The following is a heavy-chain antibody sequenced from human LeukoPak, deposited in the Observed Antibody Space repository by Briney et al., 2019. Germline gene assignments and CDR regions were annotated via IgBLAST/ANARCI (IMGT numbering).Heavy chain of an antibody. D-gene: IGHD3-10*01. J-gene: IGHJ4*02. Sequence: SETLSLTCAVYGGSFSSYYWGWIRQPPGKGLEWIGSIYYSGSTYYNPSLKSRVTISVDTSKNQFSLKLSSVTAADTAVYYCARGRMVRGVRFDYWGQGTLVTVSS. CDR1: GGSFSSYY. CDR2: IYYSGST. V-gene: IGHV4-39*07. CDR3: ARGRMVRGVRFDY.